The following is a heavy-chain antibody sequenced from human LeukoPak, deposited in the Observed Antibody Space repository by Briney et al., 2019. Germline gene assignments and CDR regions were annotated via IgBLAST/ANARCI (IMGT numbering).Heavy chain of an antibody. Sequence: PGGSLRLSCAASGFRFSSYDMSWVRQAPGKGLEWVANIKEGGSETYSVDSVKGRFTISRDNAKNSLYLQMNSLRAEDTAVYYCARDLPAAGCFDLWGRGTLVTVSS. CDR3: ARDLPAAGCFDL. J-gene: IGHJ2*01. CDR2: IKEGGSET. D-gene: IGHD2-15*01. V-gene: IGHV3-7*01. CDR1: GFRFSSYD.